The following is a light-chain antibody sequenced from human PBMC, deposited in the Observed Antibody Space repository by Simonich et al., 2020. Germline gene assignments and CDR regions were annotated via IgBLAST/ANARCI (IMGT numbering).Light chain of an antibody. CDR1: IGHSSST. V-gene: IGLV4-60*03. CDR2: LEGSGSY. J-gene: IGLJ3*02. CDR3: SSYTSSSTLV. Sequence: QPVLTQSSSASASLGSSVKLTCTLSIGHSSSTIAWHQQQPGKAPRYLMKLEGSGSYNKGSGVPDRFSGSKSGNTASLTISGLQAEDEADYYCSSYTSSSTLVFGGGTKLTVL.